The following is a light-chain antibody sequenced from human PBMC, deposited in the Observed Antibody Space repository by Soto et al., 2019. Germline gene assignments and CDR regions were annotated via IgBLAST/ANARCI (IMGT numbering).Light chain of an antibody. CDR3: QQYNNWPPLT. V-gene: IGKV3-15*01. Sequence: PGERATLSCMASQSVSSYLAWYQQKPGQAPRLLIYDASTRATGIPARFSGSGSGTEFTLTISSLQSEDFAVYYCQQYNNWPPLTFGGGTKVDI. CDR1: QSVSSY. J-gene: IGKJ4*01. CDR2: DAS.